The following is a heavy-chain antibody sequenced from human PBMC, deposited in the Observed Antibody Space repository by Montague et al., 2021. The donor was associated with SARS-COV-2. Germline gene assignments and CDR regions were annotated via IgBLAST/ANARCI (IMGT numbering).Heavy chain of an antibody. CDR2: ISGSGGST. CDR3: AKASWIQLWLRTPYFDY. Sequence: FLRLSFAASGFTFSSYAMSWVRQAPGKGLEWVSAISGSGGSTYYADSVKGRFTISRDNSKNTLYLQMNSLRAEDTAVYYCAKASWIQLWLRTPYFDYWGQGTLVTVAS. CDR1: GFTFSSYA. V-gene: IGHV3-23*01. D-gene: IGHD5-18*01. J-gene: IGHJ4*02.